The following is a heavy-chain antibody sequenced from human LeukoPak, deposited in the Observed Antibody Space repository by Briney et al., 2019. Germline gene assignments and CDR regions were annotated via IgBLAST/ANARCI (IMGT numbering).Heavy chain of an antibody. V-gene: IGHV4-39*01. D-gene: IGHD2/OR15-2a*01. Sequence: SETLSLTCTVSGGSISSSYYYWGWIRQPPGKGLEWIGSIYYSGSTYHNPSLKSRGTISVDTSKNQFSLKLSSVTAADTAVYYCASTRGYKYFFDYWGQGTLLTVSS. CDR3: ASTRGYKYFFDY. J-gene: IGHJ4*02. CDR1: GGSISSSYYY. CDR2: IYYSGST.